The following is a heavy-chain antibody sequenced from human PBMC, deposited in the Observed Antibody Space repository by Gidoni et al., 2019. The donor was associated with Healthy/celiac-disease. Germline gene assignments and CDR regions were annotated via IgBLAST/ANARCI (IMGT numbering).Heavy chain of an antibody. D-gene: IGHD3-22*01. CDR3: ASDYYDSSGYYYIDY. V-gene: IGHV3-33*01. CDR1: GFTFSSYG. CDR2: IWYDGSNK. Sequence: QVQLVESGGGVVQPGRSLRLFCAASGFTFSSYGMHWVRQAPGKGVEWVAVIWYDGSNKYYADSVKGRFTISRDNSKNTLYLQMNSLRAEDTAVYYCASDYYDSSGYYYIDYWGQGTLVTVSS. J-gene: IGHJ4*02.